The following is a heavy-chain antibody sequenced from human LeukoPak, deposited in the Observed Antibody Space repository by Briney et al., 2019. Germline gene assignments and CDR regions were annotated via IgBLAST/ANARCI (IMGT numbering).Heavy chain of an antibody. CDR2: ISGSGGST. V-gene: IGHV3-23*01. Sequence: GGSLRLSCAASGFTFSSYAMSWVRQAPGKGLEWVSAISGSGGSTYYADSVKGRFTISRDNSKNTLYLQMNSLRAEDTAVYYCAKDHLGVVVTAIIPSWGGAFDIWGQGTMVAVSS. J-gene: IGHJ3*02. D-gene: IGHD2-21*02. CDR1: GFTFSSYA. CDR3: AKDHLGVVVTAIIPSWGGAFDI.